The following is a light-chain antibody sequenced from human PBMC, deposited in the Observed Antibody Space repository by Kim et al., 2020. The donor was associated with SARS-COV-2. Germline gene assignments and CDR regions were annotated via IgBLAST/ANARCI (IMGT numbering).Light chain of an antibody. Sequence: LTCTLHIGINVGTYGIYWYQQKPGSPPQYLLRYKSDSDKHQDSGVPSRFSGSKDALANAGILIISGIQSDDEADYFCTIWNGNTWVFGGGTQLTVL. CDR1: IGINVGTYG. CDR2: YKSDSDK. J-gene: IGLJ3*02. CDR3: TIWNGNTWV. V-gene: IGLV5-45*02.